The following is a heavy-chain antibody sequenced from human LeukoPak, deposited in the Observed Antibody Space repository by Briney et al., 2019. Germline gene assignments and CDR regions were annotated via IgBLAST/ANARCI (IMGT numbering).Heavy chain of an antibody. CDR3: ARHTVDPTVDY. CDR1: GGSISGSYYY. D-gene: IGHD4-23*01. J-gene: IGHJ4*02. CDR2: IYYSGST. Sequence: KTSETLSLTCTVSGGSISGSYYYWGWIRQPPGKGLEWIGSIYYSGSTLYNPSLKSRVTISVDTSKNQFSLKLSSMTAADTAVFYCARHTVDPTVDYWGQGTLVTVSA. V-gene: IGHV4-39*01.